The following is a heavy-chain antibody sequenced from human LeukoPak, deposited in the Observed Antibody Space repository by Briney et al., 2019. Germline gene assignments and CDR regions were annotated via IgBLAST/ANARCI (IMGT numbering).Heavy chain of an antibody. Sequence: SVKVSCKASGGTFSSYTISWVRQAPGQGLEWMGRIIPILGIANYAQKFQGRVTITADKSTSTAYMELSSLRSEDTAVYYCARAGGYDFWSGYFRWFDPWGQGTLVTVSS. CDR2: IIPILGIA. D-gene: IGHD3-3*01. CDR3: ARAGGYDFWSGYFRWFDP. J-gene: IGHJ5*02. CDR1: GGTFSSYT. V-gene: IGHV1-69*02.